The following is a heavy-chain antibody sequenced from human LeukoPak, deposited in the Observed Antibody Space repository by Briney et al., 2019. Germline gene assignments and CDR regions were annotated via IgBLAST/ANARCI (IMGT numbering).Heavy chain of an antibody. CDR2: INPRGGST. CDR1: GYTFTTYY. CDR3: ARVGSAAATADY. Sequence: ASVKVSCKASGYTFTTYYMHWMRQAPGQGPEWMGIINPRGGSTDYSQKFQGRITMTSDASTSTVYMELSSLRSDDTAVYFCARVGSAAATADYWGQGTLVTVSS. J-gene: IGHJ4*02. D-gene: IGHD6-25*01. V-gene: IGHV1-46*01.